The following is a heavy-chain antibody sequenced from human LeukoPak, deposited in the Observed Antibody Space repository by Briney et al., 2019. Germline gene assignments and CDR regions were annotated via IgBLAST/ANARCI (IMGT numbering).Heavy chain of an antibody. CDR2: LYYSGST. CDR3: ARGPPTPYCSSTSCYSDY. J-gene: IGHJ4*02. D-gene: IGHD2-2*02. Sequence: PSQTLSLTCTVSGGSIISGDYSRSWIRPPPAQPLAPIGYLYYSGSTYYNPSLKSRVVISIDRSKTQFSLNLSSVTAADTAVYSCARGPPTPYCSSTSCYSDYWGQGTLVTVSS. CDR1: GGSIISGDYS. V-gene: IGHV4-30-4*01.